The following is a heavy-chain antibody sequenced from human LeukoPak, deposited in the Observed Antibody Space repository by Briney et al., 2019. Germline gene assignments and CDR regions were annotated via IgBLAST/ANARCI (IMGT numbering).Heavy chain of an antibody. CDR2: ISYDGTNK. J-gene: IGHJ4*02. Sequence: PGGSLRLSCAASGFPFSGYAIHWVRQAPGKGLEWVAVISYDGTNKYYADSVKGRFTISRDNSKNTLYLQMNSLRTEDTAVYYCARHRGPSLYSSGYFDYWGQGTLVTVSS. D-gene: IGHD3-22*01. CDR1: GFPFSGYA. V-gene: IGHV3-30-3*01. CDR3: ARHRGPSLYSSGYFDY.